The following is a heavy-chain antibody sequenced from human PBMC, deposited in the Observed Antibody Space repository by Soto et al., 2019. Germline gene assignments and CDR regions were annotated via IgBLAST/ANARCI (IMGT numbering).Heavy chain of an antibody. CDR3: VRSIGVVDWLEP. J-gene: IGHJ5*02. CDR1: GYSFTSYW. V-gene: IGHV5-51*01. Sequence: GESLKTSCKGSGYSFTSYWIGWVRQMAGKGLEWMGIIYPGDSDTRYSPSFQGQVTISADKSIRTAYLPWSSLKASGTAVYYFVRSIGVVDWLEPWGQGTPGTVSP. CDR2: IYPGDSDT. D-gene: IGHD2-21*01.